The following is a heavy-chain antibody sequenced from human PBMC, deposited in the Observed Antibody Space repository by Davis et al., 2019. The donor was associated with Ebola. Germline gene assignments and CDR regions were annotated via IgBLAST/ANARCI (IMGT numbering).Heavy chain of an antibody. J-gene: IGHJ4*02. CDR3: ARGAEYSSGATDY. CDR2: IWYDGSNK. Sequence: PGGSLRLSCAASGFTFSSYAMHWVRQAPGKGLEWVAVIWYDGSNKYYADSVKGRFTISRDNSKNTLYLQMNSLRAEDTAVYYCARGAEYSSGATDYWGQGTLVTVSS. D-gene: IGHD6-25*01. V-gene: IGHV3-33*08. CDR1: GFTFSSYA.